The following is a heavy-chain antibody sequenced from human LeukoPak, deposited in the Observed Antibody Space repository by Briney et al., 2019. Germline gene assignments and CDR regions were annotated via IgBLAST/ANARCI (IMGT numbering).Heavy chain of an antibody. Sequence: GGSLRLSCAASGFTVSSTYMSWVRQAPGKGLEWVSVIYSGGSTYYADSVKGRFTISRDNSKNTLYLQMNSLRAEDTAVYYCARDLLQYDSSGYYDEYWGQGTLVTVSS. CDR3: ARDLLQYDSSGYYDEY. D-gene: IGHD3-22*01. CDR1: GFTVSSTY. J-gene: IGHJ4*02. CDR2: IYSGGST. V-gene: IGHV3-53*01.